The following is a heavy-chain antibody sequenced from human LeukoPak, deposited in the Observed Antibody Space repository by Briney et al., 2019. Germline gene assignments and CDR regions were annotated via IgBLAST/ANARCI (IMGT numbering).Heavy chain of an antibody. Sequence: ASVTVSCTASGYTFTGYYMHWVRQAPGQGLEWMGWINPNSGGTNYAQKFQGWVTMTRDTSISTAYMELSRLRSDDTAVYYCARGDQLLSWFDPWGQGSLVTVSS. V-gene: IGHV1-2*04. CDR2: INPNSGGT. J-gene: IGHJ5*02. D-gene: IGHD2-2*01. CDR3: ARGDQLLSWFDP. CDR1: GYTFTGYY.